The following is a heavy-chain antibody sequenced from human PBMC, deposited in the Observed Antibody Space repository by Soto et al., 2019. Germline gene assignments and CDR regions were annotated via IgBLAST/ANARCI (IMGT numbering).Heavy chain of an antibody. CDR3: ARDHYYDSSGHDLFLDV. D-gene: IGHD3-22*01. Sequence: GASVKVSCKASGYTFTSYYMHWVRQAPGQGLEWMGIINPSGGSTSYAQKFQGRVTMTRDTSTSTVYMELSSLRSEDTAVYYCARDHYYDSSGHDLFLDVWGQGTTVTVSS. CDR1: GYTFTSYY. J-gene: IGHJ6*02. CDR2: INPSGGST. V-gene: IGHV1-46*01.